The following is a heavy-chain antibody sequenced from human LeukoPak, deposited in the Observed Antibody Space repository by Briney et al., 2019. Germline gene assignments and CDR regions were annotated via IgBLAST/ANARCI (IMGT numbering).Heavy chain of an antibody. J-gene: IGHJ1*01. Sequence: ASVKVSCKASGYTFTNYDINWGRQATGQGLEWMGWMNPNSGDTGYAQKCQGRVTMTRSTPISTAYMELGSLRSEDTAVYYCARGSNYYETNTFSAHIHHWGQGTLVTVSS. CDR2: MNPNSGDT. V-gene: IGHV1-8*01. D-gene: IGHD3-22*01. CDR1: GYTFTNYD. CDR3: ARGSNYYETNTFSAHIHH.